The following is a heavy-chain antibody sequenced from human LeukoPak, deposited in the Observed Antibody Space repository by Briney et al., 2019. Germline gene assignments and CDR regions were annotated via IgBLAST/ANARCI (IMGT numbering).Heavy chain of an antibody. V-gene: IGHV4-39*07. CDR1: GGSISRGTYY. J-gene: IGHJ4*02. D-gene: IGHD6-6*01. CDR2: IYYSGST. CDR3: ARDKRDSSSFDY. Sequence: PSETLSLTCTVSGGSISRGTYYWGWIRQPPGKGLEWLGSIYYSGSTHHNPSLKSRGTISVDTSKNQSSLKLSSVTAADTAVYYCARDKRDSSSFDYWGQGTLVTVSS.